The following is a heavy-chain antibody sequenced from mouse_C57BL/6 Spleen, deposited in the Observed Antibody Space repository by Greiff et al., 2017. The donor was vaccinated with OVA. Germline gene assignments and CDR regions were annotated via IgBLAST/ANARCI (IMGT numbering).Heavy chain of an antibody. CDR3: ASQFITTGDWYFDV. J-gene: IGHJ1*03. CDR1: GYAFSSSW. Sequence: VQLQQSGPELVKPGASVKISCKASGYAFSSSWMNWVKQRPGKGLEWIGRIYPGDGDTNYNGKFKGKATLTADKSSSTAYMQLSSLTSEDSAVYFCASQFITTGDWYFDVWGTGTTVTVSS. D-gene: IGHD1-1*01. CDR2: IYPGDGDT. V-gene: IGHV1-82*01.